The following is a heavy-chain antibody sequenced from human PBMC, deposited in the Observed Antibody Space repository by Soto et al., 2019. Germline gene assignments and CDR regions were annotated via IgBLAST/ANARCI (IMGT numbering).Heavy chain of an antibody. CDR3: ARGGVSTRTFDY. CDR1: GYNFAGYW. CDR2: IYPSDSDT. D-gene: IGHD3-3*01. J-gene: IGHJ4*02. Sequence: ESMKISCKGSGYNFAGYWIAWVRQMPGKGLELMGIIYPSDSDTRYRPSFQGQVTISADKSISSAYLQWSSLRASDTAMYYCARGGVSTRTFDYWGQGTPVTVSS. V-gene: IGHV5-51*01.